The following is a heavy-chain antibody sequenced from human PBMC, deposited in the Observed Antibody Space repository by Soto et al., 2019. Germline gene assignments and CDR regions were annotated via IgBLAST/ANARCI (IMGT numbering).Heavy chain of an antibody. CDR2: IWYDGSNK. J-gene: IGHJ4*02. V-gene: IGHV3-33*01. CDR1: GFTFSSYG. Sequence: QVQLVESGGGVVQPGRSLRLSCAASGFTFSSYGMHWVRQAPGKGLEWVAVIWYDGSNKYYADSVKGRFTISRDNSKNTLYLQMKRLRAEDTSVYYCARDPAGSVDTVMVTDYYFDYWGQGTLVTVSS. CDR3: ARDPAGSVDTVMVTDYYFDY. D-gene: IGHD5-18*01.